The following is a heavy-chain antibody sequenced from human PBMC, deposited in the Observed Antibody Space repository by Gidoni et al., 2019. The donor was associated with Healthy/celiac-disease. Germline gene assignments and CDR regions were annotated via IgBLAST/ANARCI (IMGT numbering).Heavy chain of an antibody. D-gene: IGHD3-3*01. Sequence: QLQLQESGPGLVKPSETLSLTCTVSGGSISSSSYYWGWIRQPPEKGLEWIGSIYYSGSTYYNPSLKSRVTISVDTSKNQFSLKLSSVTAADTAVYYCARGIRFLEWLLLGWFDPWGQGTLVTVSS. J-gene: IGHJ5*02. CDR2: IYYSGST. V-gene: IGHV4-39*01. CDR3: ARGIRFLEWLLLGWFDP. CDR1: GGSISSSSYY.